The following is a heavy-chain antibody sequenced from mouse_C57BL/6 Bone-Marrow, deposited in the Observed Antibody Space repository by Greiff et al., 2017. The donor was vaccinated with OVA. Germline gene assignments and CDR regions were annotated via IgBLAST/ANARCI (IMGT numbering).Heavy chain of an antibody. CDR1: GYTFTSYW. Sequence: VQLQQPGAELVKPGASVKMSCKASGYTFTSYWMHWVKQRPGQGLEWIGYINPSSGYTKYNQKFKDKATLTADKSSSTAYMQLSSLTYEDSAVYYCARPLHYYGSSSYAMDYWGQGTSVTVSS. J-gene: IGHJ4*01. CDR2: INPSSGYT. D-gene: IGHD1-1*01. V-gene: IGHV1-7*01. CDR3: ARPLHYYGSSSYAMDY.